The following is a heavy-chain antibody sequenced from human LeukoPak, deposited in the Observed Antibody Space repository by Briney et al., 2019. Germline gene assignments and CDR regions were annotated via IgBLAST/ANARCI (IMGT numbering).Heavy chain of an antibody. Sequence: SVKVSCKASGGTFANYAISWVRKAPGQGLEWMGVIFPIFGTGHSAQKFQGGLTITADESTRTTYMELSSLRSDDTAVYYCAKGHDDFRQFDFWGQGTLVIVSS. J-gene: IGHJ4*02. CDR2: IFPIFGTG. CDR3: AKGHDDFRQFDF. CDR1: GGTFANYA. D-gene: IGHD3-3*01. V-gene: IGHV1-69*13.